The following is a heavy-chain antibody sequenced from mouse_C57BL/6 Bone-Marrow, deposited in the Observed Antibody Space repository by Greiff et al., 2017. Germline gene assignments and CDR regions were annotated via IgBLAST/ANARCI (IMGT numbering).Heavy chain of an antibody. V-gene: IGHV1-18*01. CDR3: ARDYGSSYGAWFAY. J-gene: IGHJ3*01. D-gene: IGHD1-1*01. CDR1: GYTFTDYN. CDR2: INPNNGGT. Sequence: DVQLQESGPELVKPGASVKIPCKASGYTFTDYNMDWVKQSHGKSLEWIGDINPNNGGTIYNQKFKGKATLTVDKSSSTAYMELRSLTSEDTAVYYCARDYGSSYGAWFAYWGQGTLVTVSA.